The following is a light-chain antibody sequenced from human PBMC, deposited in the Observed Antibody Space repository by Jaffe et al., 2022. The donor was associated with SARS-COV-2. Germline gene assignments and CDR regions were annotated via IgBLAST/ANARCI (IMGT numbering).Light chain of an antibody. CDR1: KLANKY. CDR3: QAWDSTTGVV. J-gene: IGLJ2*01. V-gene: IGLV3-1*01. CDR2: QDF. Sequence: SYELTQPPSVSVSPGQTASITCSGDKLANKYVSWYQQKPGRSPVLVIYQDFKRPSGIPERFSGSNSGNTATLTISGTQAMDEADYYCQAWDSTTGVVFGGGTKLTVL.